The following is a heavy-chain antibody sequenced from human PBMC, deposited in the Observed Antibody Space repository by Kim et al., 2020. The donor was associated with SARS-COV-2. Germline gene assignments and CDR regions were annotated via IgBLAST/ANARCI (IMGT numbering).Heavy chain of an antibody. CDR1: GFTFSSYS. CDR2: ISSSSSYI. V-gene: IGHV3-21*01. D-gene: IGHD3-22*01. CDR3: ARWASGYDSSGYYYVAPFGDY. Sequence: GGSLRLSCAASGFTFSSYSMNWVRQAPGKGLEWVSSISSSSSYIYYADSVKGRFTISRDNAKNSLYLQMNSLRAEDTAVYYCARWASGYDSSGYYYVAPFGDYWGQGTLVTVSS. J-gene: IGHJ4*02.